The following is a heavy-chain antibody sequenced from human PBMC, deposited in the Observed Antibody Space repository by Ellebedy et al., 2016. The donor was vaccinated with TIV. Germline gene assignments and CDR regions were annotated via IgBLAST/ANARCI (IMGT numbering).Heavy chain of an antibody. Sequence: SETLSLTCTVSGGSISGYYWGWIRHPPGKGLEWIGYIYHTGSTWYNPSFQGRVTISVDTSKNQFSLRLNPVTAADTAVYYCARGPHRRFDAWGQGSLVTVSS. V-gene: IGHV4-59*12. J-gene: IGHJ5*02. CDR3: ARGPHRRFDA. CDR2: IYHTGST. CDR1: GGSISGYY.